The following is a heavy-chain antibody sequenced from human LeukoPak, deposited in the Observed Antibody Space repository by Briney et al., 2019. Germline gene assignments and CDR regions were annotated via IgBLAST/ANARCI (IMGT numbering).Heavy chain of an antibody. CDR1: GFTFSSYD. V-gene: IGHV3-13*01. J-gene: IGHJ6*04. CDR2: IGTAGDT. D-gene: IGHD3-10*02. Sequence: GSLRLSCAASGFTFSSYDMHWVRQVTGKGLEWVSAIGTAGDTYYPGSVKGRFTISRENAKNSLYLQMNSLRAEDTAVYYCAELDITMIGGVWGKGTTVTISS. CDR3: AELDITMIGGV.